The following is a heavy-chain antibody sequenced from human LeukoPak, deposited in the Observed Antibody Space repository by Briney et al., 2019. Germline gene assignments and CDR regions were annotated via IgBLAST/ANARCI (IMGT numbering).Heavy chain of an antibody. CDR2: ISRSSTYI. CDR3: ARAVWGWDTAMPTPFDY. D-gene: IGHD5-18*01. CDR1: GFTFSSYG. V-gene: IGHV3-21*01. J-gene: IGHJ4*02. Sequence: GGSLRLSCAASGFTFSSYGMNWVRQAPGKGLEWVSSISRSSTYIYYGDSVKGRFTISRDNAKNSLYLQMNSLRAEDTAVYYCARAVWGWDTAMPTPFDYWGRGTLVTVSS.